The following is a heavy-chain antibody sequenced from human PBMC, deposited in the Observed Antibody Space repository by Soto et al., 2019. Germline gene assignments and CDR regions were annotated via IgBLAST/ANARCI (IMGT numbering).Heavy chain of an antibody. Sequence: GGSLRLSCAASGFTFSNAWMNWVRQAPGKGLEWVGRIKSKTDGGTTDYAAPVKGRFTISRDDSKNTLYLQMNSLKTEDTAVYYCTVFGLHCWSGYSWYYYYGMDVWGQGTTVTVSS. V-gene: IGHV3-15*01. CDR1: GFTFSNAW. CDR2: IKSKTDGGTT. CDR3: TVFGLHCWSGYSWYYYYGMDV. J-gene: IGHJ6*02. D-gene: IGHD3-3*02.